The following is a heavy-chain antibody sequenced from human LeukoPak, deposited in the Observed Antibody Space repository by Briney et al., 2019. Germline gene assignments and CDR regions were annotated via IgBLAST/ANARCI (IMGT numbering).Heavy chain of an antibody. V-gene: IGHV4-39*01. CDR1: GGSISSSDSY. J-gene: IGHJ5*02. CDR3: ARHPPRDCSSSSCYKRWFDP. Sequence: PSETLSLTCTVSGGSISSSDSYWGWRRQPPGKGLGWIGSMYYSGSNYYNPSLKSGVTISVNTTKNQFSLKLTSVTAADTAVYYCARHPPRDCSSSSCYKRWFDPWGQGTLVTVSS. CDR2: MYYSGSN. D-gene: IGHD2-2*02.